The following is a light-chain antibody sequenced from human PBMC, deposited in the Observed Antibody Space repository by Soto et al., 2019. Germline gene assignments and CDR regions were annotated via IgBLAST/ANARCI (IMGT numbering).Light chain of an antibody. CDR2: DAS. J-gene: IGKJ5*01. CDR3: QQYSYPIT. V-gene: IGKV1-5*01. CDR1: QSVSSW. Sequence: DIQMTQSPSTLSASVGDRVTITWRASQSVSSWLAWYQQKPGKAPKLLIYDASSLESGVPSRFGGSGSGTEFTLTINSLQPDDSAAYYCQQYSYPITFGQGTRLEIK.